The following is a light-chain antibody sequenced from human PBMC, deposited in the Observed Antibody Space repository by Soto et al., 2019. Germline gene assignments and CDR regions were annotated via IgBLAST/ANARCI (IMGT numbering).Light chain of an antibody. V-gene: IGLV2-8*01. Sequence: QSALTQPTSASGSPGQSVTISCIGTSSDVGGYNYVSWYQQHPGKAPKLMIYEVSKRPSGVPDRFSGSKSGNTASLTVSGRQAEDEADYYCSSSAASNNLGVFGGGTKLTVL. J-gene: IGLJ2*01. CDR1: SSDVGGYNY. CDR3: SSSAASNNLGV. CDR2: EVS.